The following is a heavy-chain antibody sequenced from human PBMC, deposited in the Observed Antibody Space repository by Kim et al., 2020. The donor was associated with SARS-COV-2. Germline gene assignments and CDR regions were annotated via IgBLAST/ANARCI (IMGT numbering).Heavy chain of an antibody. CDR3: AKGRTGDTTGLHPGSY. Sequence: GGSLRLSCAASGFTFSNYAMSWVRQVPGKGLEWVSTISGSGAKTYHADSVRGRFSVSRDNSKNTLFLQMNSLSTEDTAIYYCAKGRTGDTTGLHPGSYWG. CDR1: GFTFSNYA. V-gene: IGHV3-23*01. CDR2: ISGSGAKT. J-gene: IGHJ4*01. D-gene: IGHD1-1*01.